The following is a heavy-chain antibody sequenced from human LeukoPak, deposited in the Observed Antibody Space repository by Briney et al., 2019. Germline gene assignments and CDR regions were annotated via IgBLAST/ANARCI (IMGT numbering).Heavy chain of an antibody. V-gene: IGHV1-18*01. CDR3: ARGPGLYGDYVMDV. J-gene: IGHJ6*02. CDR1: GCTFTSYG. Sequence: ASVKVSCKASGCTFTSYGISWVRQAPGQGLEWMGWISAYNGNTNYAQKLQGRVTMTTDTSTSTAYMELRSLRSDDTAVYYCARGPGLYGDYVMDVWGQGTTATVSS. D-gene: IGHD3-16*02. CDR2: ISAYNGNT.